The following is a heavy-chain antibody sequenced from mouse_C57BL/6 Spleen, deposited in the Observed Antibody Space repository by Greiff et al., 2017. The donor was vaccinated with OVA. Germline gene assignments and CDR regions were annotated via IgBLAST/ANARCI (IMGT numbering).Heavy chain of an antibody. CDR2: IYPGDGDT. D-gene: IGHD2-1*01. V-gene: IGHV1-82*01. CDR1: GYAFSSSW. J-gene: IGHJ2*01. CDR3: ARGFPGNLDY. Sequence: QVQLKQSGPELVKPGASVKISCKASGYAFSSSWMNWVKQRPGKGLEWIGRIYPGDGDTNYNGKFKGKATLTADKSSSTAYMQLSSLTSEDSAVYFCARGFPGNLDYWGQGTTLTVSS.